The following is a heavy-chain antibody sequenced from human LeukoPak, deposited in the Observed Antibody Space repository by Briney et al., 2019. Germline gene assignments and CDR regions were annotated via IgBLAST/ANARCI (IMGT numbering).Heavy chain of an antibody. D-gene: IGHD4-17*01. J-gene: IGHJ4*02. Sequence: PGGSLRLSCAASGFTFSSYAMSWVRQAPGKGLEWVSAISGSGDSTHYADSVKGRFTISRDNSKNTLHLQMNSLRAEDTAVYYCAKDFKFRSAPTAYFDYWGQGTLLTVSS. CDR3: AKDFKFRSAPTAYFDY. V-gene: IGHV3-23*01. CDR1: GFTFSSYA. CDR2: ISGSGDST.